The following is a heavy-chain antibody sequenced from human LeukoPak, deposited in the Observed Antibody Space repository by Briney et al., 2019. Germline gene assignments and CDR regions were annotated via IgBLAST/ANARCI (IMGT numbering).Heavy chain of an antibody. CDR2: ISSSSSYI. V-gene: IGHV3-21*01. CDR3: ASPGGDSLFDY. D-gene: IGHD4-23*01. Sequence: GGSLRLSCAASGFTFSSYSMNWVRQAPGKGLEWVSSISSSSSYIYYADSEKGRFTISRDNAKNSLYLQMNSLRAEDTAVYYCASPGGDSLFDYWGQGTLVTVSS. CDR1: GFTFSSYS. J-gene: IGHJ4*02.